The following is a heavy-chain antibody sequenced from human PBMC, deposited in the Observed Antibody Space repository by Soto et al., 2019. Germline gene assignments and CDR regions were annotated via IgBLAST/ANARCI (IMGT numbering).Heavy chain of an antibody. D-gene: IGHD3-22*01. J-gene: IGHJ5*02. Sequence: SDTRSLTCPVSGGSISSGDYYWSWIRQPPGKGLEWIGYIYYSGSTYYNPSLKSRVTISVDTSKNQFSLKLSSVTAADTAVYYCARVLNYYDNWFDPWGQGTLVTV. CDR2: IYYSGST. CDR3: ARVLNYYDNWFDP. CDR1: GGSISSGDYY. V-gene: IGHV4-30-4*02.